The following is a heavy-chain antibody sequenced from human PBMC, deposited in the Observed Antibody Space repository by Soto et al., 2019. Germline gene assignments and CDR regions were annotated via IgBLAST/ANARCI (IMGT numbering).Heavy chain of an antibody. Sequence: SQTLSLTCAISGDSVSSNSGAWNWIRQSPSRGLEWLGRTYYRSKWYNDYGVTVKGRITINPDTSKNQFSLQLNSVTPEDTAVYYCARGRFNAFGIWGQGTMVTVSS. CDR1: GDSVSSNSGA. J-gene: IGHJ3*02. CDR2: TYYRSKWYN. D-gene: IGHD3-3*01. V-gene: IGHV6-1*01. CDR3: ARGRFNAFGI.